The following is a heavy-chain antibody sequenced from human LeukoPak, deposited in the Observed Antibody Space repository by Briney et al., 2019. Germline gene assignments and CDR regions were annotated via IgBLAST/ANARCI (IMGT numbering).Heavy chain of an antibody. J-gene: IGHJ3*02. CDR1: GGSFGNYY. CDR3: ARDFSAAFDI. D-gene: IGHD2/OR15-2a*01. CDR2: IYDSGTT. Sequence: SETLSLTCTVSGGSFGNYYWSWIRQPPGKGLEWIAYIYDSGTTNYNPSLKSRVTISVDTSKNQFSLKLSSVTAADTAVYYCARDFSAAFDIWGQGTMVTVSS. V-gene: IGHV4-59*01.